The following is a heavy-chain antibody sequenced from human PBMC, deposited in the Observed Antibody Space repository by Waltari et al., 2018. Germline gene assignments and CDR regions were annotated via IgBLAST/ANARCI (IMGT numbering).Heavy chain of an antibody. J-gene: IGHJ4*02. CDR3: ARGGLVERWLQFY. V-gene: IGHV4-59*01. Sequence: QVQLQESGPGLVKPSETLSLTCTVSGGSISSYYWSWIRQPPGKGLEWIGYIYYSGSTNYNPSLKSRVTISVDTSKNQFSLKLSSVTAADTAVYYCARGGLVERWLQFYWGQGTLVTVSS. CDR1: GGSISSYY. D-gene: IGHD5-12*01. CDR2: IYYSGST.